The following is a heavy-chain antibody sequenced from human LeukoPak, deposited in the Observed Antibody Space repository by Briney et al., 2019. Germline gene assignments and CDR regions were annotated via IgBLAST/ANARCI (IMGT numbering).Heavy chain of an antibody. CDR1: GFTFSHAW. D-gene: IGHD3-10*01. Sequence: GGSLRLSCAASGFTFSHAWMSWVRQAPEKGLEWVGRIKSKTDGGTTDYAASVKGRFTISRDDSKNTLYLQMNSLKTEDTAVYYCTVVNYGSGSYPLGYWGQGTLVTVSS. J-gene: IGHJ4*02. CDR3: TVVNYGSGSYPLGY. CDR2: IKSKTDGGTT. V-gene: IGHV3-15*01.